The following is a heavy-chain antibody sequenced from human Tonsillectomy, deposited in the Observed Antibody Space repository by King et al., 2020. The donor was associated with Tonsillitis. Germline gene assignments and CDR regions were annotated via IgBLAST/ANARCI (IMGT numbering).Heavy chain of an antibody. Sequence: QLQESGPGLVKPSETLSLTCTVSGGSVSSGSYYWSWIRQPPGKGLEWIGYIYYSGSTNYNPSLKSRVTISVDTSKNQFSLKLSSVTAADTAVYYCERMDSGGCGCADYWGQRTLVTVSS. CDR1: GGSVSSGSYY. J-gene: IGHJ4*02. V-gene: IGHV4-61*01. D-gene: IGHD1-26*01. CDR2: IYYSGST. CDR3: ERMDSGGCGCADY.